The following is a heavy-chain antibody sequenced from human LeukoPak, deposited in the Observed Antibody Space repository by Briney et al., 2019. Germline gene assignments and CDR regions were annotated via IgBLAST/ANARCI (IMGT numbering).Heavy chain of an antibody. CDR2: IWNDGSDK. CDR1: GFTFSSYG. D-gene: IGHD5-18*01. J-gene: IGHJ4*02. V-gene: IGHV3-33*06. Sequence: QPGGSLRLSCAASGFTFSSYGIHWIRQAPGKGLECVAVIWNDGSDKYYADSVKGRFTISRDNSKNTLYLQMNSLRAEDTAVYYCAKACCEAMARRYYFDYWGQGTLVTVSS. CDR3: AKACCEAMARRYYFDY.